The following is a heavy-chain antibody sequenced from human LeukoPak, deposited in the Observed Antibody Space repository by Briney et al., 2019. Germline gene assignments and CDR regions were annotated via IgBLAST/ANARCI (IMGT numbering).Heavy chain of an antibody. V-gene: IGHV3-23*01. CDR2: ISGSGGST. J-gene: IGHJ4*02. CDR1: GFTFSSYA. D-gene: IGHD3-10*01. Sequence: PGGSLRLSCAASGFTFSSYAMSWVRQAPGKGLERVSAISGSGGSTYYADSVKGRFTISRDNSKNTLYLQMNSLRAEDTAVYYCAKRFGGSGDYYFDYWGQGNLVTVSS. CDR3: AKRFGGSGDYYFDY.